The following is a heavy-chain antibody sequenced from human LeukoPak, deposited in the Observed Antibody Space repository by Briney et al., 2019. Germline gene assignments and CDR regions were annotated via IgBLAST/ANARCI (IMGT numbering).Heavy chain of an antibody. D-gene: IGHD7-27*01. J-gene: IGHJ4*02. CDR3: ARPGKTGDLAYYFDC. CDR2: MYYNGST. CDR1: GGSISNGDYY. V-gene: IGHV4-39*01. Sequence: PSETLSLTCTVSGGSISNGDYYWGWIRQPPGKGLQWIGSMYYNGSTYYNPSLKSRVTISVDTSKNQFSLKLNSVTAADTAVYFCARPGKTGDLAYYFDCWGQGALVTVSS.